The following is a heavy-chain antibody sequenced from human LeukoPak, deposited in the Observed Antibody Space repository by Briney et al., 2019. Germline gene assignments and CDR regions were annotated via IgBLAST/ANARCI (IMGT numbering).Heavy chain of an antibody. J-gene: IGHJ4*02. V-gene: IGHV3-48*03. D-gene: IGHD6-13*01. Sequence: GVSLRLSCAASGFTFSTYEMDWVRQAPGKGLEWVSYMSGSGRTIFHADSVKGRFTISRDNAKNSLYLQMNNLRVEDTGVYYCARDSGSSTFFDKWGQGTLVTVSS. CDR3: ARDSGSSTFFDK. CDR1: GFTFSTYE. CDR2: MSGSGRTI.